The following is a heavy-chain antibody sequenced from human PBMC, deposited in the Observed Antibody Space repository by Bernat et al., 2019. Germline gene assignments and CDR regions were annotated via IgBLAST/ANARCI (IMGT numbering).Heavy chain of an antibody. Sequence: EVQLLESGGGSPQPGGSLRLSCAASGFTFSSYGMSWVRQAPGKGLEWVSTFSGGDGTTYYADSVKGRFTISRDNSKNTLYLQMNSLRAEDTALYYCAKDLLRYSSSSVVDYWGQGTLSPSPQ. D-gene: IGHD6-6*01. V-gene: IGHV3-23*01. CDR1: GFTFSSYG. CDR3: AKDLLRYSSSSVVDY. CDR2: FSGGDGTT. J-gene: IGHJ4*02.